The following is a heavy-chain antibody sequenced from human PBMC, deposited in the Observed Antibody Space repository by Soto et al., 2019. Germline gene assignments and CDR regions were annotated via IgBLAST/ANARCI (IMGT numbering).Heavy chain of an antibody. CDR2: IYSGGST. V-gene: IGHV3-53*01. D-gene: IGHD2-2*02. Sequence: GGSLRLSCAASGFTVSSNYMSWVRQAPRKGLEWVSVIYSGGSTYYADSVKGRFTISRDNSKNTLYLQMNSLRAEDTAVYYCARVVILGYCSSTSCYSNGMDVWGQGTTVTVSS. CDR1: GFTVSSNY. J-gene: IGHJ6*02. CDR3: ARVVILGYCSSTSCYSNGMDV.